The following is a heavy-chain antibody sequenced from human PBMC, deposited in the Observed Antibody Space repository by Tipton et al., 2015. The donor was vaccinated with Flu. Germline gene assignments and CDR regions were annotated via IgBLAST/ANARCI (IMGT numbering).Heavy chain of an antibody. CDR1: GGSISTYY. V-gene: IGHV4-59*01. J-gene: IGHJ4*02. CDR2: IYYSGST. CDR3: ARDWSGTTTSYFAY. D-gene: IGHD3-10*01. Sequence: TLSLTCTVSGGSISTYYWNWIRQPPGKGLEWIGYIYYSGSTNYNPSLKSRVTISVDTSKNQFSLKLSSVTAADTAVYYCARDWSGTTTSYFAYWGQGTLVTVSS.